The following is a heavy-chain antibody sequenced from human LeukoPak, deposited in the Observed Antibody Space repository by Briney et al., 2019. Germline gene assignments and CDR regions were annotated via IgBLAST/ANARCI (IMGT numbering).Heavy chain of an antibody. CDR3: AIDQFYDYGRRKAFDY. CDR2: INHSGST. V-gene: IGHV4-34*01. J-gene: IGHJ4*02. CDR1: GGSFSGYY. D-gene: IGHD4-17*01. Sequence: SETLSLTCAVYGGSFSGYYWSWIRQPPGKGLEWIGEINHSGSTNYNPSLKSRVTISVDTSKNQFSLKLRSVTAADTAVYYCAIDQFYDYGRRKAFDYWGQGTLVTVSS.